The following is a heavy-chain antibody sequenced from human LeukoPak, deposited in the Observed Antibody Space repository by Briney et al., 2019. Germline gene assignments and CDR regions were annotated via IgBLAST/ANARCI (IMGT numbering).Heavy chain of an antibody. V-gene: IGHV3-74*01. Sequence: GGSLRLSCAASGFTFSSYWMHWVRQAPGKGLVWVSRVNSDGGSTTYGDSVKGRFTISRDNAKNTLYLQMNSLRAEDTAVYYCGRVSCGGNCYSLIGTFDIWGQGTMVTVSS. CDR3: GRVSCGGNCYSLIGTFDI. D-gene: IGHD2-15*01. CDR2: VNSDGGST. CDR1: GFTFSSYW. J-gene: IGHJ3*02.